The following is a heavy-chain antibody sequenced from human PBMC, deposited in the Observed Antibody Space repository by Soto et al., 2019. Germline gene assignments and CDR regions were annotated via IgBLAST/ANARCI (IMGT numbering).Heavy chain of an antibody. CDR1: GFTFSSYA. D-gene: IGHD4-17*01. Sequence: GSLRLSCAASGFTFSSYAMSWVRQAPGKGLEWVSAISGSGSRTYYADSVKGRFTFSRDNSKKTLYLQMNSLRAEDTAVYFCAKGTYRDYVYWDHAFDIWGQGTMVTVS. CDR2: ISGSGSRT. J-gene: IGHJ3*02. CDR3: AKGTYRDYVYWDHAFDI. V-gene: IGHV3-23*01.